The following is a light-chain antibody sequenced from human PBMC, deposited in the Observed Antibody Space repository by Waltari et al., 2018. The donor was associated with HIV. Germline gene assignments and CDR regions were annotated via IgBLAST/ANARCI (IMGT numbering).Light chain of an antibody. CDR3: TSYLSSSSPE. V-gene: IGLV2-14*01. Sequence: QSALAQPASVSGSPGQSLTLSCTGVGRAIYNAFSLYQHHPGKATKVIIYEVTNRPSGVSHRFSGSKSGNTASLTISGLQSEDEADYFCTSYLSSSSPEFGGGTRVTVL. CDR2: EVT. CDR1: GRAIYNA. J-gene: IGLJ3*02.